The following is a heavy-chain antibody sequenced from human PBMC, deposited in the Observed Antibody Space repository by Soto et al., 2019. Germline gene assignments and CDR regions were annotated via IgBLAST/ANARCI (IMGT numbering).Heavy chain of an antibody. CDR1: GFTFSSYT. CDR3: AKDLTHLVTMTPYYYYGMDV. J-gene: IGHJ6*02. V-gene: IGHV3-23*01. Sequence: GGSLRLSCAASGFTFSSYTMSWVRQAPGKGLEWVSGINTGGGSTYYADSVKGRFTISRDNSKNTLSLQMSSLRAEDTAVYYCAKDLTHLVTMTPYYYYGMDVWGQGTTITVSS. D-gene: IGHD3-22*01. CDR2: INTGGGST.